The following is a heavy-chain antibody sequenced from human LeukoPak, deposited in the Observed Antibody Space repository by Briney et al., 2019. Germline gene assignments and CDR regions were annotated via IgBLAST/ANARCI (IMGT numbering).Heavy chain of an antibody. J-gene: IGHJ6*03. V-gene: IGHV3-20*04. Sequence: TGGSLRLSCAASGFTFDDYGMSWVRQAPGKGLEWVSGINWNGGSTGYADSVKGRFTISRDNAKNSLYLQMNSLRAEDAALYYCARVRAYDSSGYYYHYYYMDVWGKGTTVTVSS. CDR3: ARVRAYDSSGYYYHYYYMDV. CDR1: GFTFDDYG. CDR2: INWNGGST. D-gene: IGHD3-22*01.